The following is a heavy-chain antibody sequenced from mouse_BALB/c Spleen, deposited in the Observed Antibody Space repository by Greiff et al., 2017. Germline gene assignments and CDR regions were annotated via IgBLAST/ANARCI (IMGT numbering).Heavy chain of an antibody. Sequence: EVMLVESGGGLVKPGGSLKLSCAASGFTFSSYAMSWVRQTPEKRLEWVASISSGGSTYYPDSVKGRFTISRDNARNILYLQMSSLRSEDTAMYYCARKPLYAMDYWGQGTSVTVSS. CDR3: ARKPLYAMDY. V-gene: IGHV5-6-5*01. CDR1: GFTFSSYA. J-gene: IGHJ4*01. CDR2: ISSGGST.